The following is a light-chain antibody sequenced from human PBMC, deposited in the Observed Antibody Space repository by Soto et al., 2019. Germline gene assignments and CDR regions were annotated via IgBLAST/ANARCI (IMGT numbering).Light chain of an antibody. CDR2: KAS. J-gene: IGKJ1*01. Sequence: EIQMIQSPYSRAASLEDGDTISCRASQTISSWLAWFQQRPGRAPKLLIYKASTLKSGVPSRFSGSGSGTEFTLTISSLQPDDFATYYCEHYNSYSEAFGQGTKVDIK. CDR1: QTISSW. V-gene: IGKV1-5*03. CDR3: EHYNSYSEA.